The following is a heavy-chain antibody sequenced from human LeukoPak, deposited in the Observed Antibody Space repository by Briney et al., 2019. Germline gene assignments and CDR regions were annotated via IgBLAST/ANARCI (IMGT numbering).Heavy chain of an antibody. D-gene: IGHD3-10*01. V-gene: IGHV3-23*01. CDR1: GFTFPRSA. J-gene: IGHJ4*02. CDR2: IVGHGVST. Sequence: QPGGSLRLSCAASGFTFPRSAMSWVRQAPGKGLEWVSTIVGHGVSTYYADSVKGRFTISRDNSKNTLYLQMNSLRAEDTAVYYCAKVRTDRVRGVHYFDYWGQGTLVTVSS. CDR3: AKVRTDRVRGVHYFDY.